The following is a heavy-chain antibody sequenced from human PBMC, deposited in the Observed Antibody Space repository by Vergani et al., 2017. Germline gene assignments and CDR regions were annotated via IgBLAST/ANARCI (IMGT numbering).Heavy chain of an antibody. CDR3: ARLEGYGGYVGY. J-gene: IGHJ4*02. CDR1: GGSISSGSYY. CDR2: IYTSGST. V-gene: IGHV4-61*02. D-gene: IGHD1-26*01. Sequence: QVQLQESGPGLVKPSQTLSLTCTVPGGSISSGSYYWSWIRQPAGKGLEWIGRIYTSGSTNYHPSLKSRVTISVDTSQNQFSLKRSSVTAADAAVYYCARLEGYGGYVGYWGQGTLVTVSS.